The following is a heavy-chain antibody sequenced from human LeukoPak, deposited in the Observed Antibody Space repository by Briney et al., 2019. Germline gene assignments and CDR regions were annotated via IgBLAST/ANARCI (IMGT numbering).Heavy chain of an antibody. J-gene: IGHJ4*02. CDR1: GGSISSGDYS. D-gene: IGHD2-2*01. CDR2: IYYSGST. V-gene: IGHV4-30-4*01. CDR3: ARAPIDIVVVPAAMGFDY. Sequence: SQTLSLTCTVSGGSISSGDYSWSWIRQPPGKGLEWIGYIYYSGSTYYNPSLKSRVTISVDTSKNQFSLKLSSVTAADTAVYYCARAPIDIVVVPAAMGFDYWGQGTLVTVSS.